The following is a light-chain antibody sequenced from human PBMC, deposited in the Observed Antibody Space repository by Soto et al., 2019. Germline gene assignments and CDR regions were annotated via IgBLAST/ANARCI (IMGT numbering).Light chain of an antibody. J-gene: IGLJ1*01. Sequence: VLTQPRSVSGSPGQSVTISCTGTSSDVGGYNYVSWYQQHPGKAPKLMIYDVSKRPSGVPDRFSGSKSGNTASLTISGLQAEDEADYYCCSYAGSYTWIFGTGTKLTVL. CDR1: SSDVGGYNY. CDR2: DVS. V-gene: IGLV2-11*01. CDR3: CSYAGSYTWI.